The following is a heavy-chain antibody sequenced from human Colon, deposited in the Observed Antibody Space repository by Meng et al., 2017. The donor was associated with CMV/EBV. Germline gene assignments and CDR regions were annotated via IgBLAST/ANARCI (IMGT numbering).Heavy chain of an antibody. Sequence: GESLTISCVTSGFTFVEYWMIWVRQAPGKGLEWVANIKQDGSETNYADSVKGRFTISRDNTKNSLLLQMNSLRAEDTAGYYCARDRGGYYWGQGTLVTVSS. CDR3: ARDRGGYY. J-gene: IGHJ4*02. CDR1: GFTFVEYW. D-gene: IGHD3-16*01. V-gene: IGHV3-7*01. CDR2: IKQDGSET.